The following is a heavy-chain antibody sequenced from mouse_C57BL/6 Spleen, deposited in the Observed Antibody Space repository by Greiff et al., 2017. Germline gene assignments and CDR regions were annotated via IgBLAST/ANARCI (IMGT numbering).Heavy chain of an antibody. CDR1: GYTFTSYG. D-gene: IGHD3-2*02. J-gene: IGHJ4*01. V-gene: IGHV1-81*01. CDR2: IYPRSGNT. Sequence: QVQLQQSGAELARPGASVKLSCKASGYTFTSYGISWVKQRTGQGLEWIGEIYPRSGNTYYNAKFKGKATLTADKSSSTAYMELRSLTSEDSAVYFCARRETAQAYYAMDYWGQGTSVTVSS. CDR3: ARRETAQAYYAMDY.